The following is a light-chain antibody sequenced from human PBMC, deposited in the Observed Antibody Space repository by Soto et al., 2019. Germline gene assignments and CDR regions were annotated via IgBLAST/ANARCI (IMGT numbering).Light chain of an antibody. CDR1: QSVSSSY. J-gene: IGKJ5*01. Sequence: EIVLTQSPVTLSFSPGEIATLSCSSSQSVSSSYLAWYQQKPGQAPRLLIFAASSRASGIPDRFSGSGSGTDFTLTISRLEPEDFALFYCQYHGSSPITFGQGTRLEIK. CDR2: AAS. V-gene: IGKV3-20*01. CDR3: QYHGSSPIT.